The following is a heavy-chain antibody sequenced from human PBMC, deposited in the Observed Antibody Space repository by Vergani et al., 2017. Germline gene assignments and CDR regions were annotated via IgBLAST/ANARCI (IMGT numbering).Heavy chain of an antibody. Sequence: QVQLVQSGGGVVQPGGSLRLSCVASGFSFKRCGMLWVRQAPGKGLVGVAYVVCGGSNEYYADSVKGRFIVSRDNSKSTLYLQMNSLRTEDTAVYYCATKSFGRPGCQMGYFREWGQGTLVTVSS. CDR3: ATKSFGRPGCQMGYFRE. CDR1: GFSFKRCG. D-gene: IGHD2-8*01. J-gene: IGHJ1*01. CDR2: VVCGGSNE. V-gene: IGHV3-30*02.